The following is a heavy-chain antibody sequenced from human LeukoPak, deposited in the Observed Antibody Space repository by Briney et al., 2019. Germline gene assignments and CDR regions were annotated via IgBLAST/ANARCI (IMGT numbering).Heavy chain of an antibody. J-gene: IGHJ3*02. V-gene: IGHV5-51*01. CDR3: ARLVNGNWNDGFDT. CDR1: GSSFINKW. D-gene: IGHD1-1*01. Sequence: GGSLEISGQGSGSSFINKWIGWVRQLPGKGLEGMGIINPIESETRFSTSFQGQATMSVDKSINTAYLQWISLQASDSAMYYCARLVNGNWNDGFDTWGQGTMVIVSS. CDR2: INPIESET.